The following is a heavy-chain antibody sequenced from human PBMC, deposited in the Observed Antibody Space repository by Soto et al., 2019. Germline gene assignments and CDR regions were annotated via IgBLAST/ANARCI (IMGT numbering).Heavy chain of an antibody. V-gene: IGHV1-24*01. CDR3: ATGGSYGLGLDY. CDR1: GYALSELS. Sequence: PVKASGKGSGYALSELSMHWLRQAPGKGLEWMGGFDPEDGGTIYAQKFQGRVTMTEDTSTDTAYMELSSLRSEDTAVYYCATGGSYGLGLDYWGQGTLVTVSS. CDR2: FDPEDGGT. J-gene: IGHJ4*02. D-gene: IGHD5-18*01.